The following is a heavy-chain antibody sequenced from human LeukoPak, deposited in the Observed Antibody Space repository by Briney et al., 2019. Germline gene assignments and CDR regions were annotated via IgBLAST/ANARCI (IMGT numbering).Heavy chain of an antibody. V-gene: IGHV4-39*07. CDR1: GGSISSRSYY. Sequence: SETLSLTCTVSGGSISSRSYYWGWIRQPPGKGLEWIGIIYYSGSTYSNPSLRSRVTISVDTSKNQFSLKLSSVTAADTAVYYCARVRARIAVASRNMDVWGKGTTVTVSS. CDR2: IYYSGST. CDR3: ARVRARIAVASRNMDV. D-gene: IGHD6-19*01. J-gene: IGHJ6*03.